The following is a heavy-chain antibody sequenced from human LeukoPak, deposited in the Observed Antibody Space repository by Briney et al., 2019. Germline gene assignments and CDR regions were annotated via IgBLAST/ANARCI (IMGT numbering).Heavy chain of an antibody. CDR2: ISYSGSS. D-gene: IGHD3-16*01. J-gene: IGHJ5*02. Sequence: SETLSLPCTVSGGSISGHQWSWLRQPPGKGLEWIGYISYSGSSNYNPSLKSRVTISLDTSKSQFSLKLTSVTAADTAVYYCARAPIPYDRSRTDYRFDPWGQGTLVTVAS. CDR3: ARAPIPYDRSRTDYRFDP. V-gene: IGHV4-59*11. CDR1: GGSISGHQ.